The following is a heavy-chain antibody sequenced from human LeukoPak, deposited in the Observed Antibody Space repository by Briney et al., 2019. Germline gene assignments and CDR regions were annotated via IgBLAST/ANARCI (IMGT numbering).Heavy chain of an antibody. D-gene: IGHD6-19*01. V-gene: IGHV3-23*01. J-gene: IGHJ4*02. CDR1: GFTFSSYA. CDR2: ISGSGGST. Sequence: NPGGSLRLSCAASGFTFSSYAMSWVRQAPGKGLEWVSAISGSGGSTYYADSVKGRFTISRDNSKNTLYLQMNGLRAEDTAVYYCAKDPSIAVAGTRGRWGANFDYWGQGTLVTVSS. CDR3: AKDPSIAVAGTRGRWGANFDY.